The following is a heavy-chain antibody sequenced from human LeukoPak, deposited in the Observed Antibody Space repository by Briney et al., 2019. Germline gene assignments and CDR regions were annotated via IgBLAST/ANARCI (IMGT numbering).Heavy chain of an antibody. V-gene: IGHV3-30*02. D-gene: IGHD6-19*01. Sequence: GVSLRLSCAASGVTFSGYGMHWVRQAPGKGLEWVAFIRYDGSNKYYADSVKGRFTISRDNSKNTLYLQMNSLRAEDTAVYYCAKGLPSSGWYPPPFDYWGQGTLVTVSS. CDR1: GVTFSGYG. CDR3: AKGLPSSGWYPPPFDY. J-gene: IGHJ4*02. CDR2: IRYDGSNK.